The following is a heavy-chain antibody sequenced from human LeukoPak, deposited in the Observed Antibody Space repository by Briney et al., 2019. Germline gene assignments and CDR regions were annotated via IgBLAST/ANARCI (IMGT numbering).Heavy chain of an antibody. CDR1: GYTFTNFG. CDR3: ARVSSGYYLLVY. D-gene: IGHD3-22*01. V-gene: IGHV1-2*02. Sequence: ASVKVSCKASGYTFTNFGVSWLRQAPGQGLEWMGWINPNSGGTNYAQKFQGRVTMTRDTSISTAYMELSRLRSDDTAVYYCARVSSGYYLLVYWGQGTLVTVSS. J-gene: IGHJ4*02. CDR2: INPNSGGT.